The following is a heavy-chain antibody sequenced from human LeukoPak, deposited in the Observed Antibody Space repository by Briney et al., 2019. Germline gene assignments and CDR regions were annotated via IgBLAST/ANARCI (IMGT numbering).Heavy chain of an antibody. J-gene: IGHJ4*02. CDR3: ARVGDSSGYYSAAIDY. CDR2: IYHSGST. D-gene: IGHD3-22*01. V-gene: IGHV4-4*02. CDR1: GGSISSSNW. Sequence: SETLSLTCAVSGGSISSSNWWSWVRQPPGKGLEWIGEIYHSGSTNYNPSLKSRVTISVDKSKNQFSLKLSSVTAADTAVYYCARVGDSSGYYSAAIDYWGQGTLVTVSS.